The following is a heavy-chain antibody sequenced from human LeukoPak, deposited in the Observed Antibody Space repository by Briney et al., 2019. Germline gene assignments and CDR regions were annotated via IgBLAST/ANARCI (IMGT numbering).Heavy chain of an antibody. CDR3: AKGEYSYGYLFDY. D-gene: IGHD5-18*01. Sequence: GGTLRLSCAASGFTFSNFALSWVRQAPGKGLEWVSTISGSGSRAYYADSVKGRSTISRDHSRNTLYLQMNSLRAEDTAVYYCAKGEYSYGYLFDYWGQGTLVTVSS. J-gene: IGHJ4*02. V-gene: IGHV3-23*01. CDR1: GFTFSNFA. CDR2: ISGSGSRA.